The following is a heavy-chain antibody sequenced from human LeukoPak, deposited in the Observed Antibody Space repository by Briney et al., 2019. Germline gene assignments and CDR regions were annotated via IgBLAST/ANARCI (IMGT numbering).Heavy chain of an antibody. CDR1: GFTFSSYW. J-gene: IGHJ5*02. Sequence: PGGSLRVSCAASGFTFSSYWMSWVRQAPGNGLEWVANIKQDGSEKYYVDSVKGRFTISRDNAKNSLYLQMNSLRAEDTAVYYCARDQYIVVVPAAIGFDPWGQGTLVTVSS. CDR3: ARDQYIVVVPAAIGFDP. CDR2: IKQDGSEK. D-gene: IGHD2-2*02. V-gene: IGHV3-7*01.